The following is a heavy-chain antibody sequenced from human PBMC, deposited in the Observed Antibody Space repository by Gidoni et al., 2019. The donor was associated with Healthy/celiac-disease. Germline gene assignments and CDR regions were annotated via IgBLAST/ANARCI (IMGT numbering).Heavy chain of an antibody. CDR2: IYYSGST. Sequence: QLQLQESGPGLVKPSATLSLPCTVSGGSISSSSYYWGWIRQPPGKGLEWIGSIYYSGSTYYNPSLKSRVTISVETSKNQFSLKLSSVTAADTAVYYGARRARRWYYGSGGFDPWGQGTLVTVSS. J-gene: IGHJ5*02. V-gene: IGHV4-39*01. CDR1: GGSISSSSYY. D-gene: IGHD3-10*01. CDR3: ARRARRWYYGSGGFDP.